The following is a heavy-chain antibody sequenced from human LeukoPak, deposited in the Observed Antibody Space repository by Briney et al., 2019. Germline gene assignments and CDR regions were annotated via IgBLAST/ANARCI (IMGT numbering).Heavy chain of an antibody. V-gene: IGHV4-59*01. Sequence: SETLSPTCTVSGGSISSYYWSWIRQPPGKGLEWIGYIYYSGSTNYNPSLKSRVTISVDTSKNQFSLKLSSVTAADTAVYYCARSQSGSYYGGPFDYWGQGTLVTVSS. CDR3: ARSQSGSYYGGPFDY. CDR1: GGSISSYY. D-gene: IGHD1-26*01. CDR2: IYYSGST. J-gene: IGHJ4*02.